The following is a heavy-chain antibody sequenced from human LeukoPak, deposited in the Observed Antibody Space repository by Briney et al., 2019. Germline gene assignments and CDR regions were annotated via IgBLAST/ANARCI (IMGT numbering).Heavy chain of an antibody. CDR3: AGYSYGSDY. Sequence: NSSETLSLTCAVYGGSFSGYYWSWIRQPPGKGLEWIGEINHSGSTNYNPSLKSRVTMSVDTSKNQFSLKLSSVTAADTAVYYCAGYSYGSDYWGQGTLVTVSS. J-gene: IGHJ4*02. D-gene: IGHD5-18*01. CDR2: INHSGST. CDR1: GGSFSGYY. V-gene: IGHV4-34*01.